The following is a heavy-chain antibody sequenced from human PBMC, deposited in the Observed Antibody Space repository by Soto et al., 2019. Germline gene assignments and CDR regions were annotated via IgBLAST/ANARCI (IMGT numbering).Heavy chain of an antibody. CDR1: GYTFTDYA. CDR3: AKDRITMVRGVIIMHY. J-gene: IGHJ4*02. CDR2: INAGNGNT. Sequence: ASVKVSCKASGYTFTDYALHWVRQAPGQSLEWMGWINAGNGNTKYSQKVQGRVTITRDTSATTAYMELSSLKSEDTAIYYCAKDRITMVRGVIIMHYWGQGTLVTVSS. V-gene: IGHV1-3*01. D-gene: IGHD3-10*01.